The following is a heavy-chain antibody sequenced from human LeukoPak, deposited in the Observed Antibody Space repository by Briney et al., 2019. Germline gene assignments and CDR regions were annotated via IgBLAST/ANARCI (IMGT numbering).Heavy chain of an antibody. CDR1: GGSISSYY. CDR3: ASTYGSGISGFDY. J-gene: IGHJ4*02. Sequence: TSETLSLTCTVSGGSISSYYWSWIRQPPGKGLEWIGYIYYSGSTNYNPSLKSRVTISVDTSKTQFSLKLSSVTAADTAVYYCASTYGSGISGFDYWGQGTLVTVSS. CDR2: IYYSGST. D-gene: IGHD3-10*01. V-gene: IGHV4-59*12.